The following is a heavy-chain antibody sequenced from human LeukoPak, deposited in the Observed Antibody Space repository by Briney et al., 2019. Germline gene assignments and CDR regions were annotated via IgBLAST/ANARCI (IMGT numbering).Heavy chain of an antibody. J-gene: IGHJ6*02. CDR1: GFTFDFY. Sequence: GGSLRLSCAASGFTFDFYMNWVRQAPGKGLEWVSAVSGSGGTTYYAGSVKGRFTISRDNSKNTVYLQINNLRTEDTATYYCAKDLAEAATSYGMDVWGHGTSVTVSS. CDR3: AKDLAEAATSYGMDV. V-gene: IGHV3-23*01. CDR2: VSGSGGTT. D-gene: IGHD2-15*01.